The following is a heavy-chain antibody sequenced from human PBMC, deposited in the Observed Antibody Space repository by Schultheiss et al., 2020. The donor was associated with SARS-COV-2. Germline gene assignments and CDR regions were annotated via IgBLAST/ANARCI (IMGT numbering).Heavy chain of an antibody. CDR1: GFTFSSYG. D-gene: IGHD3-10*01. V-gene: IGHV3-30*12. Sequence: LSLTCAASGFTFSSYGMHWVRQAPGKGLEWVAVISYDGSNKYYADSVKGRFTISRDNAKNTLYLQMNSLRAEDTAVYYCASQYYGSGSYYPPVFYYGMDVWGQGTTVTVSS. CDR2: ISYDGSNK. J-gene: IGHJ6*02. CDR3: ASQYYGSGSYYPPVFYYGMDV.